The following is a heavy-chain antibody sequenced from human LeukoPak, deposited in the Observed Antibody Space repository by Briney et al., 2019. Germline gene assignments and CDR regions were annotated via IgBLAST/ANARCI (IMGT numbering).Heavy chain of an antibody. CDR2: IYNSGST. CDR3: PRADYGSGSPLFDY. CDR1: GGSVSSSTFY. V-gene: IGHV4-61*01. D-gene: IGHD3-10*01. J-gene: IGHJ4*02. Sequence: PSETLSLTCSVSGGSVSSSTFYWSWIRQPPGKGLEWIGYIYNSGSTKYNPSLKSRVTISVATSKSQFSLNLSSVTAADTAVYYCPRADYGSGSPLFDYWGQGTLVTVSS.